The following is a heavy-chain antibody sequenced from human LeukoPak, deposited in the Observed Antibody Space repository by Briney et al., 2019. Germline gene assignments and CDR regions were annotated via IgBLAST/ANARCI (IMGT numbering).Heavy chain of an antibody. V-gene: IGHV3-7*04. CDR2: IKQDGSEK. CDR1: GFTFSSYW. D-gene: IGHD5-18*01. Sequence: GGSLRLSCAASGFTFSSYWMSWVRQAPGKGLEWVANIKQDGSEKHYVDSVKGRFTISRDNAKNSLYLQMNSLRAEDTAVYYCARGRGYNYGYGDYWGQGTLVTVSS. CDR3: ARGRGYNYGYGDY. J-gene: IGHJ4*02.